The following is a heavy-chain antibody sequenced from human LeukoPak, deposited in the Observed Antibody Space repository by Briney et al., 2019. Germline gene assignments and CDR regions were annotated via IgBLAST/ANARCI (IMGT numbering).Heavy chain of an antibody. CDR3: GRGGKWLYYFDY. CDR2: INHSGST. J-gene: IGHJ4*02. CDR1: GGSFSGCY. Sequence: MPSETLSLTCAVYGGSFSGCYWSWLRQPPGKGREWIGEINHSGSTNYNTSLKSRVTISVDTSKNQFSLKLSPVTAADTAVYYCGRGGKWLYYFDYWGQGTLVTVSS. D-gene: IGHD6-19*01. V-gene: IGHV4-34*01.